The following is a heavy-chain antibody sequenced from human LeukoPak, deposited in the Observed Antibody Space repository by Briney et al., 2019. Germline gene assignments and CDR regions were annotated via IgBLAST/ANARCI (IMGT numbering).Heavy chain of an antibody. V-gene: IGHV4-59*01. CDR3: ARGGVNYKIAGP. CDR1: GGSITSYY. Sequence: SETRSLTCTVSGGSITSYYWSWIRQPPGKGLEWIGYIYYSGSTNYNPSLKSRVTISVDTSKNQFSLKLSSVTAADTAVYYCARGGVNYKIAGPWGQGALVTVPS. CDR2: IYYSGST. J-gene: IGHJ5*02. D-gene: IGHD3-10*01.